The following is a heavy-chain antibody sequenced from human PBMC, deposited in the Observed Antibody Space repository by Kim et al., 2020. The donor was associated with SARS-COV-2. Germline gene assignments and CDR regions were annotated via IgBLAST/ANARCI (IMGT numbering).Heavy chain of an antibody. Sequence: GGSLRLSCAASGFTFSSYWMSWVRQAPGKGLEWVANIKQDGSEKYYVVSVKGRFTISRDNAKNSLYLQMNSLRAEDTAVYYCARDGGDYSNYIYYYYYGMDVWGQGTTVTVSS. CDR3: ARDGGDYSNYIYYYYYGMDV. D-gene: IGHD4-4*01. V-gene: IGHV3-7*03. CDR1: GFTFSSYW. CDR2: IKQDGSEK. J-gene: IGHJ6*02.